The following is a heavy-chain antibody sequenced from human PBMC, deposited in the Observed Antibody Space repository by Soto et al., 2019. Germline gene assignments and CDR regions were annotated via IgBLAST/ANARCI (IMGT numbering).Heavy chain of an antibody. V-gene: IGHV4-59*01. CDR3: ARDQSGGSLDY. CDR2: VYFTGST. CDR1: GGSISGYY. D-gene: IGHD1-26*01. Sequence: PSETLSLTCTVSGGSISGYYCSWIRQPPGRGLEWIGYVYFTGSTEYNPSLKSRVTISLDTSKNQFSLKLSSVTAADTAVYYCARDQSGGSLDYWGQRTLVTVSS. J-gene: IGHJ4*02.